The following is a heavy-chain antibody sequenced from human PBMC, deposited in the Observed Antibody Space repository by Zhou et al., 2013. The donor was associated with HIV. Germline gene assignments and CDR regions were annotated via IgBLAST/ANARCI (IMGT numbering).Heavy chain of an antibody. CDR1: GASISSYS. V-gene: IGHV4-4*09. D-gene: IGHD1-1*01. CDR2: IYTSGNT. CDR3: AREIPPITGGMDV. J-gene: IGHJ6*02. Sequence: QVQLQESGPGLVKPSGTPSLTCTVSGASISSYSWNWIRQPPGKGLEWIGYIYTSGNTNYNPSLRSRVTISVDSSKNQFSLKLSSVTAADTAVYYCAREIPPITGGMDVWGQGTTVTVSS.